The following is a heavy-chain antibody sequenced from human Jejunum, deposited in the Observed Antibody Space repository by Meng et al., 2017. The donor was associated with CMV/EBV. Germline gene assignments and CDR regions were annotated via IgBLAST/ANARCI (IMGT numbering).Heavy chain of an antibody. CDR2: INTNTGNP. D-gene: IGHD2-2*01. J-gene: IGHJ4*02. Sequence: TKYDMNWVRTDPGQGLEWMGWINTNTGNPTYAQGFTGRCVFSLDTSVSTAYLQISSLKAEDTAVYYCARDRRYCSDTSCYRDFFFDYWGQGTLVTVSS. CDR3: ARDRRYCSDTSCYRDFFFDY. CDR1: TKYD. V-gene: IGHV7-4-1*02.